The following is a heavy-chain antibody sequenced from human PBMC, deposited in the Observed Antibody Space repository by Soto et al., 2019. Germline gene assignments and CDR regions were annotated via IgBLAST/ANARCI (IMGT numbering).Heavy chain of an antibody. CDR1: GGSFSGYY. CDR2: INHSGST. CDR3: ARAGLRSRIRGLGV. Sequence: QVQLQQWGAGLLKPSETLSLTCAVYGGSFSGYYWSWIRQPPGKGLEWIGEINHSGSTNYNPSLKSRVTKTVGPSKNQFSLKLSSVTAAETAVYYCARAGLRSRIRGLGVWGPGTTVTVSS. D-gene: IGHD3-10*01. J-gene: IGHJ6*02. V-gene: IGHV4-34*01.